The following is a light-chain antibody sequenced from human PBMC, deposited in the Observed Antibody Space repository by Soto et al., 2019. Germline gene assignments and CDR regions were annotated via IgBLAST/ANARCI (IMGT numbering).Light chain of an antibody. CDR2: DAS. J-gene: IGKJ1*01. CDR3: LQHNSYPRT. CDR1: QSISSW. Sequence: DIHMTQSPSTLSVSVGDRVTITCRASQSISSWLAWYQQKPGKAPKVLIYDASSLESGVPSRFSGSGSGTDFTLTISSLQPEDFATYYCLQHNSYPRTFGQGTKVDIK. V-gene: IGKV1-5*01.